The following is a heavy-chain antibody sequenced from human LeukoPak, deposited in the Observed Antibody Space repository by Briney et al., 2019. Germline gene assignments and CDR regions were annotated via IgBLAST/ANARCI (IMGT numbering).Heavy chain of an antibody. J-gene: IGHJ4*02. V-gene: IGHV1-2*02. CDR1: GDVFTGSF. CDR3: ARADPVAY. CDR2: VSSNTGDT. Sequence: GASVKVSCKASGDVFTGSFIHWVRQAPGQGLEWMGCVSSNTGDTKFSQKFQGRVTMTRDTSINTAYMELSSLRSDDTAIYYCARADPVAYWGQGTPVTVPS.